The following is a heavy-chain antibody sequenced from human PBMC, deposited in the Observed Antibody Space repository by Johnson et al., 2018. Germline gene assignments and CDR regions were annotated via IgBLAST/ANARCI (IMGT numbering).Heavy chain of an antibody. Sequence: VQLQESGGVVVQPGGSLRLSCAASGFTFDDYTMHWVRQAPGKGLEWVSLIRWDGGSTYYADSVKGRFTISRDNSKNSLYLQMNSLRTEDTALYYCAKDISTPRAVDAFDIWGQGTMVTVSS. J-gene: IGHJ3*02. CDR3: AKDISTPRAVDAFDI. D-gene: IGHD4-23*01. CDR1: GFTFDDYT. V-gene: IGHV3-43*01. CDR2: IRWDGGST.